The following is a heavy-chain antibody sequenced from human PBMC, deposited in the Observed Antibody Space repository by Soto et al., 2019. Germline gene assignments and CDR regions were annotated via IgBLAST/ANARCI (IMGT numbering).Heavy chain of an antibody. D-gene: IGHD5-12*01. CDR1: GFTFSSYS. J-gene: IGHJ6*02. CDR3: ARDLETGNQGWIRFPYGMDV. CDR2: ISSSSSYI. Sequence: PGGSLRLSCAASGFTFSSYSMNWVRQAPGKGLEWVSSISSSSSYIYYADSVKGRFTISRDNAKNSLYLQMNSLRAEDTAVYYCARDLETGNQGWIRFPYGMDVCGEGTMVTGSS. V-gene: IGHV3-21*01.